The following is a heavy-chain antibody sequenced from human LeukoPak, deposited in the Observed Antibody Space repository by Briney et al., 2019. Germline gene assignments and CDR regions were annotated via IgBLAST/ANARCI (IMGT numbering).Heavy chain of an antibody. Sequence: SETLSLTCTVSGGSISSSSYNWGWIRQPPGKGLEWIGSIYYSGSTYYNPSLKSRVTISVDTSKNQFSLKLSSVTAADTAVYYCARCGYSSWPYYYYYMDVWGKGTTVTVSS. J-gene: IGHJ6*03. CDR1: GGSISSSSYN. CDR2: IYYSGST. CDR3: ARCGYSSWPYYYYYMDV. D-gene: IGHD5-18*01. V-gene: IGHV4-39*07.